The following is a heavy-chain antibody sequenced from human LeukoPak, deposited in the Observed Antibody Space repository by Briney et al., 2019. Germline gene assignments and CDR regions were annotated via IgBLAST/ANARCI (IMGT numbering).Heavy chain of an antibody. V-gene: IGHV3-53*01. CDR2: IYRGGST. CDR3: ARIRGGWYIDY. D-gene: IGHD3-10*01. Sequence: PGGSLRLSCAASGFTVSGNYMSWVRQAPGKGLEWVSVIYRGGSTYYADSVKGRFTISRDNSKNTLYLQMNSLRAEDTAVYYCARIRGGWYIDYWGQGTLVTVSS. CDR1: GFTVSGNY. J-gene: IGHJ4*02.